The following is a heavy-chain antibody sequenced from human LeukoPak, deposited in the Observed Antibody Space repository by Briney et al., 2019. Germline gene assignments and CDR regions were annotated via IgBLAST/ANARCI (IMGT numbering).Heavy chain of an antibody. D-gene: IGHD4-11*01. CDR1: GFTFSTYG. CDR2: IRYDGSNQ. Sequence: GGSLRLSCAASGFTFSTYGMHWVRQAPGKGLEWVAFIRYDGSNQYYADSVKGRFTISRDNSKNTLYLQMNSLRAEDTAVYSCARGGDYSNYVGYWGQGTLVNVSS. CDR3: ARGGDYSNYVGY. V-gene: IGHV3-30*02. J-gene: IGHJ4*02.